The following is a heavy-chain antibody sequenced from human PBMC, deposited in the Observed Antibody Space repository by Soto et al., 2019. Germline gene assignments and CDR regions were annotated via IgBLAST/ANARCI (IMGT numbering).Heavy chain of an antibody. CDR2: ISRSSSYI. CDR1: GFTFSSYS. Sequence: EVQLVESGGGLVKPGGSLRLSCAASGFTFSSYSMNWVRQAPGKGLEWVSSISRSSSYIYYADSVKGRFTISRDNANNSLYPQMHSLRDEDTAVYYCARDSVLGWFDPWGQRTLFTVCS. J-gene: IGHJ5*02. V-gene: IGHV3-21*01. CDR3: ARDSVLGWFDP.